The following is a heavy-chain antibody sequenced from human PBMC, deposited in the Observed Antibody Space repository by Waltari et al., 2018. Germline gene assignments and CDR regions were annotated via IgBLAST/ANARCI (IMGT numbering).Heavy chain of an antibody. V-gene: IGHV4-4*07. Sequence: QVQLQESGPGLVKPSETLSLTCTVSGGYISSYYWSWIRQPAGEGLEWIGRIYTSGSTNSNPSLTSRVTMSVDTSKNQFSLKLSSVTAADTAVYYCARVGPKAGRSSWYNYFDYWGQGTLVTVSS. D-gene: IGHD6-13*01. J-gene: IGHJ4*02. CDR1: GGYISSYY. CDR3: ARVGPKAGRSSWYNYFDY. CDR2: IYTSGST.